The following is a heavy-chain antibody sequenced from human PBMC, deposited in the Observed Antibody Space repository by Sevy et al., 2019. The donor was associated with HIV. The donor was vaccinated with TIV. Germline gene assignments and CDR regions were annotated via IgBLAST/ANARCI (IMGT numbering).Heavy chain of an antibody. J-gene: IGHJ4*02. Sequence: ASVKVSYKVSGYTLTKLDMHWVRQAPGKGLERMGGFDPEDGDTFYAQKFQGRVTMTEDTSTDTAYMELSSLRSEDTAVYYCTTMEYYHNIIGSSSGDYWGQGTLVTVSS. D-gene: IGHD3-22*01. V-gene: IGHV1-24*01. CDR1: GYTLTKLD. CDR3: TTMEYYHNIIGSSSGDY. CDR2: FDPEDGDT.